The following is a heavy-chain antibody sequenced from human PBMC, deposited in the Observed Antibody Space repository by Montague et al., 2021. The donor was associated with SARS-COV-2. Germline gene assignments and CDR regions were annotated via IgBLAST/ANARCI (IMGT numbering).Heavy chain of an antibody. Sequence: CAISGDSVSSNSATWNWIRQSPSRGLEWLGRTYYRSMWKSDYARSVKSRIAINPDTSKNQFSLQLSSVTPEDTALDCCVRGIEAAGSYDYWGQGTLVTVSS. CDR2: TYYRSMWKS. V-gene: IGHV6-1*01. J-gene: IGHJ4*02. CDR1: GDSVSSNSAT. D-gene: IGHD6-13*01. CDR3: VRGIEAAGSYDY.